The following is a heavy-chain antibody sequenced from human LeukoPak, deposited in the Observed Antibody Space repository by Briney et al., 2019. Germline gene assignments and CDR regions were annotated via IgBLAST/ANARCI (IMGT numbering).Heavy chain of an antibody. J-gene: IGHJ4*02. CDR3: ARANYFDY. CDR1: GGSISRYY. CDR2: IYYSGST. Sequence: SETLSLTCTVSGGSISRYYWSWFRQPPGEGLEWIGSIYYSGSTNYNPSLKSRVTISVDTSKDQFSPQVSSVTAADTAVYYCARANYFDYWGQGTLVTVSS. V-gene: IGHV4-59*01.